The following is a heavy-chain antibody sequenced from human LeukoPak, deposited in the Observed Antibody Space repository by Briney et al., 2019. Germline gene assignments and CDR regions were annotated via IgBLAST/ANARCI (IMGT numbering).Heavy chain of an antibody. CDR3: SRNRGWLYGSSGCLDS. CDR2: NNPSSGTT. CDR1: GYTFTSYH. Sequence: ASVKVSCKTSGYTFTSYHMHWVRQAPGQGLEWMGLNNPSSGTTGYAQKFQGRVTMTRDASTSTVYMELSSLTSEDTAVYYFSRNRGWLYGSSGCLDSWGQGTLVTVSS. D-gene: IGHD6-19*01. J-gene: IGHJ4*02. V-gene: IGHV1-46*01.